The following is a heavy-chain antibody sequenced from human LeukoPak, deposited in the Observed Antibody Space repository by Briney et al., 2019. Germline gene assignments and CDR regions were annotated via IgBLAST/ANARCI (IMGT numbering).Heavy chain of an antibody. Sequence: SETLSLTCTVSGVSISNHYSSWIRQPPGKGLEWIGRIYYTGNTNYNPSLKSRVTISEDTSKNQVSLELSSVTAADTAVYYCVRHSRVVAFDYWGQGNLVTVSS. CDR1: GVSISNHY. CDR2: IYYTGNT. CDR3: VRHSRVVAFDY. V-gene: IGHV4-59*08. D-gene: IGHD2-15*01. J-gene: IGHJ4*02.